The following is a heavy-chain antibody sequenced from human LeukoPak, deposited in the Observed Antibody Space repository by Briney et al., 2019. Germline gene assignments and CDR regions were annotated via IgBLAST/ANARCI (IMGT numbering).Heavy chain of an antibody. D-gene: IGHD3-22*01. Sequence: SETLSLTCIVSGGSITRNRYSWGWIRQPPGKGLEWIGSIYYSGSTYYNPSLKSRVTISVDTSKNQFSLKLSSVTAADTAIYYCARDRITMTEFPKPFDYWGQGTLVTVSS. CDR3: ARDRITMTEFPKPFDY. CDR1: GGSITRNRYS. V-gene: IGHV4-39*07. J-gene: IGHJ4*02. CDR2: IYYSGST.